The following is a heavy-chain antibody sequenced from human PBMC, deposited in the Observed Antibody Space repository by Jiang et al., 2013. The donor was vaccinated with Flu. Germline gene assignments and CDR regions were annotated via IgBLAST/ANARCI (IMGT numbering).Heavy chain of an antibody. CDR2: IMPIFGTT. CDR3: VRGQGYSYDPFDY. Sequence: GAEVKKPGSSVKVSCKASGDSFSSYSISWVRQAPGQGLEWMGGIMPIFGTTKYAQRFQGRVTITADESTSTAYMELSNLTSDDTAIYYCVRGQGYSYDPFDYWGQGTLVTVSS. V-gene: IGHV1-69*01. D-gene: IGHD5-18*01. J-gene: IGHJ4*02. CDR1: GDSFSSYS.